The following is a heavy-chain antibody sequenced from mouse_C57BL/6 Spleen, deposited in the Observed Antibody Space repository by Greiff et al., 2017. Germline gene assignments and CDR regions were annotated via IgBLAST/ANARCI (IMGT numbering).Heavy chain of an antibody. CDR2: IYPGDGDT. Sequence: QVQLQQSGAELVKPGASVKISCKASGYAFSSYWMNWVKQRPGKGLEWIGQIYPGDGDTNYNGKFKGKATLTADKSSSTAYMQLSSLTSEDPAVYFCARSLDSSGLFAYWGQGTLVTVSA. J-gene: IGHJ3*01. CDR3: ARSLDSSGLFAY. CDR1: GYAFSSYW. D-gene: IGHD3-2*02. V-gene: IGHV1-80*01.